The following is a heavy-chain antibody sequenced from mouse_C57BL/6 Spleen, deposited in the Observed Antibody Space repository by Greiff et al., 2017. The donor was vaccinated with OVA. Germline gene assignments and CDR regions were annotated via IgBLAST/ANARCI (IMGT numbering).Heavy chain of an antibody. CDR3: ERRYYGISSFAY. D-gene: IGHD1-1*01. CDR2: IYPSDSET. Sequence: QVQLKQPGAELVRPGSSVKLSCKASGYTFTSYWMEWVKQRPGQGLEWIGNIYPSDSETHYNQKFKDKATLTVDKSSSTAYMQLSSLTSEDSAVYYCERRYYGISSFAYGGQGTLVTVSA. J-gene: IGHJ3*01. CDR1: GYTFTSYW. V-gene: IGHV1-61*01.